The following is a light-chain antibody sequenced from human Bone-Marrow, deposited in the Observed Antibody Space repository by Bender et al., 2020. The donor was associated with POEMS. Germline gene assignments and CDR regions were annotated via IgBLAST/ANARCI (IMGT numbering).Light chain of an antibody. CDR3: TSWDDSLNGVL. CDR2: SNN. V-gene: IGLV1-40*01. J-gene: IGLJ2*01. CDR1: SSNIGAGFD. Sequence: QSVLTQPPSASATPGQRVTISCSGSSSNIGAGFDVHWYQQVPGTAPKLLIYSNNIRPSGVPDRFSGSKSGTSASLAITGLQAEDEADYYCTSWDDSLNGVLFGGGTKLTVL.